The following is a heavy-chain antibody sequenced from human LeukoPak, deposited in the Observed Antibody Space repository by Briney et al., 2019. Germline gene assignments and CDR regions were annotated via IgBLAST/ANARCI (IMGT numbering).Heavy chain of an antibody. CDR3: ARVDCSSTSCYSYFDY. CDR2: IYTSGST. D-gene: IGHD2-2*02. V-gene: IGHV4-4*07. J-gene: IGHJ4*02. CDR1: GGSISSYY. Sequence: MPSETLSLTCTVSGGSISSYYWSWIRQPAGKGLEWIGRIYTSGSTNYNPSLKSRVTMSVDTSKHQFSLKLSSVTAADTAVYYCARVDCSSTSCYSYFDYWGQGTLVTVSS.